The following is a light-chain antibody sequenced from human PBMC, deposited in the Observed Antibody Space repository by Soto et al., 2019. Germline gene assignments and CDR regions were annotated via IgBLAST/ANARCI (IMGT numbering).Light chain of an antibody. CDR1: QSFMTN. J-gene: IGKJ1*01. Sequence: EIVMTQSPATLSVSPGERATLSCRASQSFMTNLSWYQQKPGQGPRLLIFGASTRAIGTPARVSARWSGTGCALTISDVQPEDFAVYYGHHRQSWPRTFGQGTRLEI. CDR3: HHRQSWPRT. V-gene: IGKV3-15*01. CDR2: GAS.